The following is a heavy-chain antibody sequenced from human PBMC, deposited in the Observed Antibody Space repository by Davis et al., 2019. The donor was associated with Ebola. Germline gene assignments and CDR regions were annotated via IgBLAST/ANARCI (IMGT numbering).Heavy chain of an antibody. J-gene: IGHJ4*02. D-gene: IGHD5-12*01. CDR2: IYHSGST. CDR3: ARGRGYSGYERYDY. CDR1: GGSISSSNW. Sequence: MPSETLSLTCAVSGGSISSSNWWSWVRQPPGRGLEWIGEIYHSGSTNYNPSLKSRVTISVDTSKNQFSLKLSSVTAADTAVYYCARGRGYSGYERYDYWGQGTLVTVSS. V-gene: IGHV4-4*02.